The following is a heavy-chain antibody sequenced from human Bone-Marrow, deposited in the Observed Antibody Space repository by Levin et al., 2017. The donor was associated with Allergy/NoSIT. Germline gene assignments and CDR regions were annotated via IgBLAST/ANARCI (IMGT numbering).Heavy chain of an antibody. CDR2: ISYDGSNK. D-gene: IGHD3-10*01. Sequence: GGSLRLSCAASGFTFSSYAMHWVRQAPGKGLEWVAVISYDGSNKYYADSVKGRFTISRDNSKDTLYLQMNSLRAEDTAVYYCARDFGYGSGSYYPLPIRYWGQGTLVTVSS. CDR1: GFTFSSYA. J-gene: IGHJ4*02. CDR3: ARDFGYGSGSYYPLPIRY. V-gene: IGHV3-30-3*01.